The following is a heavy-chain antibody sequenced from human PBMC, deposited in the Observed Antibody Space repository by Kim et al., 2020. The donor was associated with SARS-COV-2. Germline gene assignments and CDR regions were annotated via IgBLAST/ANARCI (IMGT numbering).Heavy chain of an antibody. J-gene: IGHJ4*01. CDR1: GYSFPDYY. Sequence: GESLKISCQGSGYSFPDYYIIWVRQVPGKGLEWMGRIDPSDSHTDYSPSLQGHVTLSTDNSINTAYLRWNSLKAPDTAMYYCARRNYFDSGGFYGFDYWG. CDR3: ARRNYFDSGGFYGFDY. V-gene: IGHV5-10-1*01. CDR2: IDPSDSHT. D-gene: IGHD3-22*01.